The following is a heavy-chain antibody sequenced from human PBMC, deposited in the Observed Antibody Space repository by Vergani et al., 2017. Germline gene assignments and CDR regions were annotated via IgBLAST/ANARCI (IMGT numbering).Heavy chain of an antibody. CDR3: SRGESIDEYFQH. J-gene: IGHJ1*01. V-gene: IGHV1-2*02. CDR1: GYTFTAYY. Sequence: QVQLVQTGTEVKKPGASVKVSCKASGYTFTAYYMHWVRQAPGQGLEWMGWLNPNTGDIKYSQKFQGRVTMTRGTSISTAYMELSSLRSDETAVYYCSRGESIDEYFQHWGQGTLVTVSS. D-gene: IGHD3-22*01. CDR2: LNPNTGDI.